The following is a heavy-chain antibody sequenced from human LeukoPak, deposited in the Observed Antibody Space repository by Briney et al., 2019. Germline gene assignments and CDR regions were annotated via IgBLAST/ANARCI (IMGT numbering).Heavy chain of an antibody. CDR1: GGSFSGYY. Sequence: PSETLSLTCAVYGGSFSGYYWSWIRQPPGKGLEWIGEINHSGSTNYNPSLKSRVTISVDTSKNQFSLKLSSVTAADTAVYYCARESPSSGYSDYWGQGTLVTVSS. J-gene: IGHJ4*02. CDR3: ARESPSSGYSDY. CDR2: INHSGST. D-gene: IGHD3-22*01. V-gene: IGHV4-34*01.